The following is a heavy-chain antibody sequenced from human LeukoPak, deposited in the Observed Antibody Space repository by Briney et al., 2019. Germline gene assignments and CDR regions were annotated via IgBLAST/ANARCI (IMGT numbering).Heavy chain of an antibody. J-gene: IGHJ4*02. CDR3: ARDLAMYSPDLDY. CDR2: INPKTGVT. V-gene: IGHV1-2*02. Sequence: ASVKVPCKASGYTFTDYYLHWVRQAPGHGLEWMGWINPKTGVTKYAQNFQGRVTMTRDTSISTAYMEVSRLRSDDTAVFYCARDLAMYSPDLDYWGQGTLVTVSS. CDR1: GYTFTDYY. D-gene: IGHD1-26*01.